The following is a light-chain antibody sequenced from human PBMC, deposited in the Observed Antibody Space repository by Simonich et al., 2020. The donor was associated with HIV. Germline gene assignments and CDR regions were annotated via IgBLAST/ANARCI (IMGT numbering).Light chain of an antibody. CDR3: QQYGGSPLT. J-gene: IGKJ4*01. V-gene: IGKV3-20*01. CDR1: QSVSSY. Sequence: EIVLTQSPATLSLSPGERATLSCRASQSVSSYLAWYQQKPSQAPRLLIYGASSRATGIPDRFSGSGSGTDFTLTISRLEPEDFAVYYCQQYGGSPLTFGGGTKVEIK. CDR2: GAS.